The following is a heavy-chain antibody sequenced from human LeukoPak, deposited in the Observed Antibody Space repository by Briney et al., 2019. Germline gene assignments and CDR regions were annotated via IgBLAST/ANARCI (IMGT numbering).Heavy chain of an antibody. CDR3: ARWLYDAFDI. CDR1: GFTFSYHW. CDR2: IKNDGTVK. D-gene: IGHD6-19*01. Sequence: GGSLTLSCAASGFTFSYHWMTWVRQAPGKGLEWVANIKNDGTVKNYVDSVKGRFTISRDNAKNSLYLQMNSLRAEDTAVYYCARWLYDAFDIWGQGTMVTVSS. J-gene: IGHJ3*02. V-gene: IGHV3-7*03.